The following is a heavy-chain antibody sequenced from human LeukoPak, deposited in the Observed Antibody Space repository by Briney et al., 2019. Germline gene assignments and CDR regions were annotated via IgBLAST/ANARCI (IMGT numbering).Heavy chain of an antibody. J-gene: IGHJ4*02. Sequence: ASVKVSCKASGYTFTSYGISWVRQAPGQGLEWMGWISAYNGNTNYAQKLQGRVTMTTDTSTSTAYMELRSLRSDDTAVYYCARHYCTIGVCHTFDYWGQGTLVTVSS. CDR3: ARHYCTIGVCHTFDY. CDR1: GYTFTSYG. V-gene: IGHV1-18*01. CDR2: ISAYNGNT. D-gene: IGHD2-8*01.